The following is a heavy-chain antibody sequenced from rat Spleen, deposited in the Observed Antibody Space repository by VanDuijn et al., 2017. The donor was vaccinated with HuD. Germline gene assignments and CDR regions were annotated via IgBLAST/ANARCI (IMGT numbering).Heavy chain of an antibody. D-gene: IGHD1-12*03. Sequence: EVQLVESGGGLVQPGGSLKLSCVASGFTFSDYYMAWVRQAPKKGLEWVATISYGDSSGHSGTYYRDSVKGRFTISRDIAKTTLFLQMDSLTSEDTATYYCARGKIYYHNSSPYEDYFDYWGHGVMVTVSS. CDR3: ARGKIYYHNSSPYEDYFDY. J-gene: IGHJ2*01. V-gene: IGHV5-7*01. CDR1: GFTFSDYY. CDR2: ISYGDSSGHSGT.